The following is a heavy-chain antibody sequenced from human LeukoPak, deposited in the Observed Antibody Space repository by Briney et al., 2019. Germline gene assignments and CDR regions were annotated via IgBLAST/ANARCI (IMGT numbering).Heavy chain of an antibody. CDR1: GFTVSDYY. D-gene: IGHD5-18*01. V-gene: IGHV4-31*02. Sequence: LRLSCAASGFTVSDYYMSWIRQHPGKGLEWIGYIYYSGSTHYNPSLKSRVTMSIDTSKNQFSLNLSSVTAADTAVYYCAREREDTAVAYYFDYWGQGTLVTVSS. CDR3: AREREDTAVAYYFDY. CDR2: IYYSGST. J-gene: IGHJ4*02.